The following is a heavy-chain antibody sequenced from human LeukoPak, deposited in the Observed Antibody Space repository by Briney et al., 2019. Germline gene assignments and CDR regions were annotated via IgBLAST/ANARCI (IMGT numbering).Heavy chain of an antibody. D-gene: IGHD6-13*01. CDR1: GGSINSSSYY. J-gene: IGHJ3*02. CDR2: IYYRGST. CDR3: ARDLAALWYAFDI. Sequence: PSETLSLTCTVAGGSINSSSYYWGWIRQSPGKGLEWIGSIYYRGSTYSNPSLRSRVTMSVDTSKNQFSLSLTSLTAADTAVYYCARDLAALWYAFDIWGQGTMVTVSS. V-gene: IGHV4-39*07.